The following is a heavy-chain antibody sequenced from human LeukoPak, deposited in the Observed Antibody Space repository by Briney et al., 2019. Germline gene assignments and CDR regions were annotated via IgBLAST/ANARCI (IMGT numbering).Heavy chain of an antibody. V-gene: IGHV1-18*01. CDR1: GYTFTSYG. Sequence: VASVKVSCKASGYTFTSYGISWVRQAPGQGLEWMGWISAYNGNTNYAQKLQGRVTMTTDTSTSTAYMELRSLRSDDTAVYYCARAAYYDILTGYLQYYYYYYGMDVWGQGTTVTVSS. CDR2: ISAYNGNT. J-gene: IGHJ6*02. D-gene: IGHD3-9*01. CDR3: ARAAYYDILTGYLQYYYYYYGMDV.